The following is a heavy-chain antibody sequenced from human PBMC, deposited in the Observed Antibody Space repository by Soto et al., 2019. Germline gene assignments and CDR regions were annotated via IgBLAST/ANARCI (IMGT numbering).Heavy chain of an antibody. D-gene: IGHD6-13*01. V-gene: IGHV1-69*13. CDR2: IIPIFGTA. Sequence: ASVKVSCKASGGTFSSYAISWVRQAPGQGLEWMGGIIPIFGTANYAQKFQGRVTITADESTSTAYMELSSLRSEDTAVYYCAREGSRDSSSWYTFWGQGTLVTVSS. CDR1: GGTFSSYA. J-gene: IGHJ4*02. CDR3: AREGSRDSSSWYTF.